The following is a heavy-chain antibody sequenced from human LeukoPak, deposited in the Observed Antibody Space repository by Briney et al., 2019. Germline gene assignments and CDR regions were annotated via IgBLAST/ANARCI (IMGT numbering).Heavy chain of an antibody. CDR1: GFTFSSYA. CDR3: AKSRSPGFDY. Sequence: GGSLRLSCAASGFTFSSYAMSWVRQAPGKGLEWVSGISGSSGSGGSTYYVDSVKGRFTISRDNSKNTLYLQMNSLRAEDTAVYYCAKSRSPGFDYWGQGTLVTVSS. D-gene: IGHD1-14*01. CDR2: ISGSSGSGGST. J-gene: IGHJ4*02. V-gene: IGHV3-23*01.